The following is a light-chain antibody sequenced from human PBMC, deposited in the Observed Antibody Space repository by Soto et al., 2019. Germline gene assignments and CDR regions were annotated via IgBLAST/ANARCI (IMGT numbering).Light chain of an antibody. CDR2: EVS. V-gene: IGLV2-14*01. Sequence: QSALTQPASVSGSPGQSITISCTGTSSDVGGYNYVSWYQQHPGKAPKHRISEVSYRPSGVSNRFSGSKSGNTASLTISGLQAEDEADYYCSSYTSSRSLVFGGGTKVTVL. CDR3: SSYTSSRSLV. CDR1: SSDVGGYNY. J-gene: IGLJ2*01.